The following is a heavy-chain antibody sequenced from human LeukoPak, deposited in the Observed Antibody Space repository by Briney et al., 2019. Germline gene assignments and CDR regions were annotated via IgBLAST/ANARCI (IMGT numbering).Heavy chain of an antibody. Sequence: PSETLSLTCTVSGGSISSHYWSWIRQPPGKGLEWIGYIYYSGSTNYNPSLKSRVTISVDTSKNQFSLKLSSVTAADTAVYYCAREIGRDGYNSKPNYNWFDPWGQGTLVTVSS. CDR1: GGSISSHY. D-gene: IGHD5-24*01. J-gene: IGHJ5*02. CDR2: IYYSGST. CDR3: AREIGRDGYNSKPNYNWFDP. V-gene: IGHV4-59*11.